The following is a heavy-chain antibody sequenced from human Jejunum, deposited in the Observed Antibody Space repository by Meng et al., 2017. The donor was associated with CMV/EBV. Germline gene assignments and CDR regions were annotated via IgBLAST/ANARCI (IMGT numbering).Heavy chain of an antibody. Sequence: AGSGFTFIRYAMSWVRQAPGKGLQWVSVVYTDDVKTYYADSVRGRFTISRDNSKNALYLQMNSLRAEDTAIYYYVKDDNDYMGEIGSWGQGTLVTISS. V-gene: IGHV3-23*03. CDR2: VYTDDVKT. CDR1: GFTFIRYA. D-gene: IGHD3-16*01. CDR3: VKDDNDYMGEIGS. J-gene: IGHJ5*02.